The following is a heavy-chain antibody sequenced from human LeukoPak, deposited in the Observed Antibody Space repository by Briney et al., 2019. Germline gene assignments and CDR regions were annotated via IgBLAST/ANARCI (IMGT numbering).Heavy chain of an antibody. J-gene: IGHJ4*02. CDR3: AAVIDY. V-gene: IGHV3-23*01. CDR1: GYTFTTYG. Sequence: HPGGTLRLSCVGSGYTFTTYGMSWVRQAPGKGLEWVSGLDNNGDNTYYADSVKGRFTISRDNSKNTLYLQMNSLRAEDTAVYYCAAVIDYWGQGTLVTVSS. CDR2: LDNNGDNT.